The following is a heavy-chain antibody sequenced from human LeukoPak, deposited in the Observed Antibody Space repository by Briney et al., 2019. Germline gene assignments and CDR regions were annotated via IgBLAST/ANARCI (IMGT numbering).Heavy chain of an antibody. D-gene: IGHD3-22*01. CDR2: ISYDGSNK. J-gene: IGHJ4*02. CDR1: GFTFSSYG. V-gene: IGHV3-30*18. Sequence: GRSLRLSCAASGFTFSSYGMHWVRQAPGKGLEWVAVISYDGSNKYYADSVKGRFTISRDNSKNTLYLQMNSLRAEDTAVYYCAKDAMIVVVTVAGYFDYWGQGTLVTVSS. CDR3: AKDAMIVVVTVAGYFDY.